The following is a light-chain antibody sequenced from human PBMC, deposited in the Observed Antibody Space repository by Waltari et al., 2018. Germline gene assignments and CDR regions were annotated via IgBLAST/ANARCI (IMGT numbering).Light chain of an antibody. J-gene: IGKJ2*01. Sequence: EIVLTQSPDTLSLSPGERATLYCRAGQSVSNNYLAWYQHKPGQAPRLLIYGASTRATGIPGRFTGSVSVTEFTLTITRLEAEDFAVYFCQQYGRSPRTFGQGTKLDIK. CDR2: GAS. CDR3: QQYGRSPRT. CDR1: QSVSNNY. V-gene: IGKV3-20*01.